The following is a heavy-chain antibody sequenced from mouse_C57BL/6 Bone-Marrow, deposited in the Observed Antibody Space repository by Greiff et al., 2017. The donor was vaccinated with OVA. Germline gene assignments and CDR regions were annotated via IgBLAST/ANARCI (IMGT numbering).Heavy chain of an antibody. CDR3: ARRRLRRDFDY. Sequence: EVKLMESGGDLVKPGGSLKLPCAASGFTFSSYGMSWVRQTPDKRLEWVATISSGGSYTYYPDSVKGRFTISRDNAKNTLYLQMSSLKSEDTAMYYCARRRLRRDFDYWGQGTTLTVSS. CDR1: GFTFSSYG. CDR2: ISSGGSYT. J-gene: IGHJ2*01. V-gene: IGHV5-6*02. D-gene: IGHD2-2*01.